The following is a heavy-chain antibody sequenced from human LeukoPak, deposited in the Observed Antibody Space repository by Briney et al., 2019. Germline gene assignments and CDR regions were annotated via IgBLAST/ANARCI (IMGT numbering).Heavy chain of an antibody. J-gene: IGHJ5*02. D-gene: IGHD1-14*01. V-gene: IGHV3-66*01. Sequence: GSLRLSCAVSGFTVSNNYMSWIRQPPGKGLEWVSLMYIDGGTYYPDSVKGRFTVSRDNSKNTLYLQMNSLRAEDSAVYYCAGPGQAGSWGRGTLVTVSS. CDR2: MYIDGGT. CDR3: AGPGQAGS. CDR1: GFTVSNNY.